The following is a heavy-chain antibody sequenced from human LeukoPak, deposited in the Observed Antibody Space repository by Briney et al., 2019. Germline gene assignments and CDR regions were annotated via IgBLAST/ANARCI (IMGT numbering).Heavy chain of an antibody. V-gene: IGHV1-24*01. D-gene: IGHD3-22*01. CDR1: GYTLTQLY. J-gene: IGHJ4*02. CDR3: ATGSSSGYLYYFDY. Sequence: GSSVKVSCKVSGYTLTQLYMHWVRQAPGKGLEWMGGFDPEDGETTYAQTFQGRVTMTDDTSTDTAYMELSSLRSEDTAVYYCATGSSSGYLYYFDYWGQGTLVTVSS. CDR2: FDPEDGET.